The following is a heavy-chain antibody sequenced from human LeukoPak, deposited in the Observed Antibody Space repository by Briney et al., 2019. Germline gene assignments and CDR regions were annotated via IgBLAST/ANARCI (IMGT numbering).Heavy chain of an antibody. V-gene: IGHV4-34*01. J-gene: IGHJ4*02. CDR1: GGSFSGYY. CDR2: INHSGGT. Sequence: PSETLSLTCAVYGGSFSGYYWSWIRQPPGKGLEWIGEINHSGGTNYNPSLKSRVTISVDTSKNQFSLKLSSVTAADTAVYYCARARTRVTTYQFDYWGQGTLVTVSS. CDR3: ARARTRVTTYQFDY. D-gene: IGHD4-17*01.